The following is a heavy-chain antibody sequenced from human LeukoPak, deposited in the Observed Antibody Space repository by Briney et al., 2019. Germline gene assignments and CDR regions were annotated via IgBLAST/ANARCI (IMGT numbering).Heavy chain of an antibody. CDR2: FYFSGST. V-gene: IGHV4-39*07. Sequence: SETLSLTCSVSGGSISSSSYYWGWIRQPPGKGLEWIGNFYFSGSTYYNPSLKSRVTISVDTSKNQFSLKLSSVTAADTAVYYCARGRLYGDYGYYFDYWGQGTLVTVSS. J-gene: IGHJ4*02. CDR1: GGSISSSSYY. CDR3: ARGRLYGDYGYYFDY. D-gene: IGHD4-17*01.